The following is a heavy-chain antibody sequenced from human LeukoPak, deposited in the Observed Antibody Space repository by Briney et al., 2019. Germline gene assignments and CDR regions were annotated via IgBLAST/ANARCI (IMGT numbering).Heavy chain of an antibody. Sequence: GASVKVSCKASGYTFTSYGISWVRQAPGQGLEWMGWISAYNGNTNYAQKLQGRVTMTTDTSTSTAYMELRSLRSDDTAVYYCASSPYVEMAKTFDYGARGPLVTVSS. CDR2: ISAYNGNT. D-gene: IGHD5-24*01. J-gene: IGHJ4*02. V-gene: IGHV1-18*01. CDR3: ASSPYVEMAKTFDY. CDR1: GYTFTSYG.